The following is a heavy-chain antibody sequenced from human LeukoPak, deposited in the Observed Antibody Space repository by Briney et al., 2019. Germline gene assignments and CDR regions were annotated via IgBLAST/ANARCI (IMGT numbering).Heavy chain of an antibody. Sequence: GGALRLSCAASGFTFSNFAMSWVRQAPAKGLEWVSAINGSGHNTYYADSVKGRFTISRDNSKSTLYLQMRSLRAEDTAIYYCATDRPHPRNEPTNFYYWGQGALVTVSS. CDR2: INGSGHNT. D-gene: IGHD1-1*01. CDR3: ATDRPHPRNEPTNFYY. CDR1: GFTFSNFA. V-gene: IGHV3-23*01. J-gene: IGHJ4*02.